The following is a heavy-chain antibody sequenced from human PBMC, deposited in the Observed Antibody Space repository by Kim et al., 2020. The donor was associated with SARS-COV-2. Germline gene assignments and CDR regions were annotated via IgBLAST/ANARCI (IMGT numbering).Heavy chain of an antibody. CDR2: T. CDR3: ARGYYYYGMDV. Sequence: TNYGRKFQGWVTMTRDTSISTAYMELSRLRSDDTAVYYCARGYYYYGMDVWGQGTTVTVAS. V-gene: IGHV1-2*04. J-gene: IGHJ6*02.